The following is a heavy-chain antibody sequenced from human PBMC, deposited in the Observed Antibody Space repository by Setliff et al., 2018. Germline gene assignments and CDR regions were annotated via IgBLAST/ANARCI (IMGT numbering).Heavy chain of an antibody. D-gene: IGHD6-19*01. CDR3: ARPFSYSSGWYVYGY. Sequence: AGGSLRLSCAASGFTFSSYAMSWVRQAPGEGLEWVSAISGSGGSTYYADSVKGRFTISRDNSKNTLYLQMNSLRAEDPAVYYCARPFSYSSGWYVYGYWGQGTLVTVSS. CDR2: ISGSGGST. V-gene: IGHV3-23*01. J-gene: IGHJ4*02. CDR1: GFTFSSYA.